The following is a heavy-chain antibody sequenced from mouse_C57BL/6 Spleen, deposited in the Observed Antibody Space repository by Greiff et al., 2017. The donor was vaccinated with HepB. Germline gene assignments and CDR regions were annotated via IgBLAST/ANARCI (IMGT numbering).Heavy chain of an antibody. CDR2: INPSNGGT. J-gene: IGHJ2*01. Sequence: VQLQQPGTELVKPGASVKLSCKASGYTFTSYWMHWVKQRPGQGLEWIGNINPSNGGTNYNEKFKSQATLTVDKSSSTAYMQLSSLTSEDSAVYYCAREVTTVVAFDYWGQGTTLTVSS. V-gene: IGHV1-53*01. D-gene: IGHD1-1*01. CDR1: GYTFTSYW. CDR3: AREVTTVVAFDY.